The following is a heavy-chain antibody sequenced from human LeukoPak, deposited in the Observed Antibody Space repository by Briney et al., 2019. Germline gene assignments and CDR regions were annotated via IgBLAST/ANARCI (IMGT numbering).Heavy chain of an antibody. V-gene: IGHV1-69*13. CDR1: GYTFTSYY. CDR3: ARGRIAAAGNYFDY. J-gene: IGHJ4*02. D-gene: IGHD6-13*01. Sequence: SVTVSCTASGYTFTSYYMHWVRQAPGQGLEWMGGIIPIFGTANYAQKFQGRVTITADESTSTAYMELSNLRSEDTAVYYCARGRIAAAGNYFDYWGQGTLVTVSS. CDR2: IIPIFGTA.